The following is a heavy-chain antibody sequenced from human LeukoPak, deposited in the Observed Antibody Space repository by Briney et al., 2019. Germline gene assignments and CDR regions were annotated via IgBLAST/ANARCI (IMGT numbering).Heavy chain of an antibody. CDR1: GGSIRSSNW. V-gene: IGHV4-4*02. D-gene: IGHD6-19*01. CDR2: IYHSGST. J-gene: IGHJ4*02. CDR3: ARRSSGLALGY. Sequence: SETLSLTCVVSGGSIRSSNWWSWVRQPPGKGLEWIGEIYHSGSTNYNPSLRSRVTISVDKSQNQFSLKLSSVTAADTAVYYCARRSSGLALGYWGQGTLVTVSS.